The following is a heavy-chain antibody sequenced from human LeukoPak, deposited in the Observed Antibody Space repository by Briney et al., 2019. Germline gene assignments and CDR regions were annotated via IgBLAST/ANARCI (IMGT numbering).Heavy chain of an antibody. D-gene: IGHD1/OR15-1a*01. CDR3: ARHGTIGSTGGLYYFDY. CDR1: GGTISSGNW. V-gene: IGHV4-4*02. CDR2: IYHSGST. J-gene: IGHJ4*02. Sequence: PSETLSFTCAVSGGTISSGNWWSWVRQPPGKGLEWIGEIYHSGSTYYNPSLKSRVTISVDKSNNQFSLKLSSVTAADTAVYYCARHGTIGSTGGLYYFDYWGQGTLVTVSS.